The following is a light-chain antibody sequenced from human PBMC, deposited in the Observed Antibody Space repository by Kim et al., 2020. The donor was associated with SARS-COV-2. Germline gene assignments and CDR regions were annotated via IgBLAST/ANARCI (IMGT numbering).Light chain of an antibody. CDR3: QQYKSSWT. CDR2: KAS. J-gene: IGKJ1*01. Sequence: DIQMTQSPSTLSASVGDRVTITCRASQSISSWLAWYQQKPGKAPKLLMYKASSLESGVSSRFSGSGSGTAFTLTISSLQPDDIATYHCQQYKSSWTFGQGTKVEIK. V-gene: IGKV1-5*03. CDR1: QSISSW.